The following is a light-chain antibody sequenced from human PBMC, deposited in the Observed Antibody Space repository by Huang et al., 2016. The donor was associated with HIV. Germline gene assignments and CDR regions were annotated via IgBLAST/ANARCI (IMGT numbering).Light chain of an antibody. Sequence: DIVLTQSPDSLAVSLGERSTINCSSSRSILYNSNNKKYLAWHQQKPGQSPKLLIYWESTRESGVPDRFSGSGSETDFTLTISSLQAEDVAVYFCQQYYTTPGTFGPGTTVHIK. CDR2: WES. J-gene: IGKJ3*01. CDR3: QQYYTTPGT. V-gene: IGKV4-1*01. CDR1: RSILYNSNNKKY.